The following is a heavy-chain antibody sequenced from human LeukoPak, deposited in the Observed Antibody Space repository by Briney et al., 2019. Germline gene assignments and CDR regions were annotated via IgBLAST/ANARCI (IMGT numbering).Heavy chain of an antibody. CDR2: IYYSGST. CDR3: ARQFYSRLDY. Sequence: PSETLSLTCTVSGGSISSSSYYWGWIRQPPGKGLEWIGSIYYSGSTSYNPSLKSRVTISVDKSKNQFFLKMTSMTAADTAVFYCARQFYSRLDYWGQGALVTVSS. D-gene: IGHD1-26*01. CDR1: GGSISSSSYY. J-gene: IGHJ4*02. V-gene: IGHV4-39*07.